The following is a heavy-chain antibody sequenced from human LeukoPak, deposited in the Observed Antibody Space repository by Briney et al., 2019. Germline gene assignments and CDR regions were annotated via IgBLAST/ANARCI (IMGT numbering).Heavy chain of an antibody. CDR2: INSDGYSI. CDR3: ARAYFGSGFDS. V-gene: IGHV3-74*03. D-gene: IGHD3-9*01. Sequence: RPGGSLRLSCTASLFTFSGYWMHWVRQAPGKGLVWVSRINSDGYSITYADSVKGRFAISRDNAKNTLYLQMNSLIVEGTAVYFCARAYFGSGFDSWGQGTLVTVSS. CDR1: LFTFSGYW. J-gene: IGHJ5*01.